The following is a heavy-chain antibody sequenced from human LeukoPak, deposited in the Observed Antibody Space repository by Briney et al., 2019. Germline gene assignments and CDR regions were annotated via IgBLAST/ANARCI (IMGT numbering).Heavy chain of an antibody. D-gene: IGHD3-10*01. CDR1: GYTFTRYG. CDR3: ARERVARGENFDY. CDR2: ISTYDGNT. J-gene: IGHJ4*02. V-gene: IGHV1-18*01. Sequence: ASVKVSCKASGYTFTRYGISWVRQAPGQGIEWMGWISTYDGNTNYAQKLQGRVSMTIDTSATTAYMELRNLRSDDTAVYYCARERVARGENFDYWGQGTLVTVSS.